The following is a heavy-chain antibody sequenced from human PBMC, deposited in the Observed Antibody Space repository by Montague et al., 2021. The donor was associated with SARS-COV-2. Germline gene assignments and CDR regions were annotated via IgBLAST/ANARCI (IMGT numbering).Heavy chain of an antibody. CDR2: IFHRGIT. Sequence: SETLSLTCAVSGGSINTNNWWTWVRPPPGEGLELIGQIFHRGITNYHPSLESRVTISVNKSKNQFSLRLSYVTAADTAVYYSARGRLVGDSSSWYYFDYWGQGTLVAVSS. D-gene: IGHD6-13*01. J-gene: IGHJ4*02. CDR3: ARGRLVGDSSSWYYFDY. CDR1: GGSINTNNW. V-gene: IGHV4-4*02.